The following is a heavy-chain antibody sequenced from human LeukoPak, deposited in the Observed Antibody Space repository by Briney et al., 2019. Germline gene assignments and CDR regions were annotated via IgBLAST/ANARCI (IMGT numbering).Heavy chain of an antibody. D-gene: IGHD2-15*01. CDR3: ARETFCSGGSCYQSFDY. CDR1: GGSISSYY. J-gene: IGHJ4*02. Sequence: SETLSLTCTVSGGSISSYYWSWIRQPPGKGLEWIGYIYYSGSTNYNPSLKSRVTISVDTSKNQFSLKLSSVTAADTAVYYCARETFCSGGSCYQSFDYWGQGTLVTVSS. CDR2: IYYSGST. V-gene: IGHV4-59*01.